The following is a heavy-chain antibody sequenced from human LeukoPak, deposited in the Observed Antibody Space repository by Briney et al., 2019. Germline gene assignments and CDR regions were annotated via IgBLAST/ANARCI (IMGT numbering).Heavy chain of an antibody. CDR2: IYYSGST. D-gene: IGHD6-6*01. CDR3: ARGVQLLGYYYYYYYMDV. V-gene: IGHV4-39*07. CDR1: GGSISSSSYY. J-gene: IGHJ6*03. Sequence: SETLSLTCTVSGGSISSSSYYWGWIRQPPGKGLEWIGSIYYSGSTYYNPSLKSRVTISVDTSKNQFSLKLSSVTAADTAVYYCARGVQLLGYYYYYYYMDVWGKGTTVTVSS.